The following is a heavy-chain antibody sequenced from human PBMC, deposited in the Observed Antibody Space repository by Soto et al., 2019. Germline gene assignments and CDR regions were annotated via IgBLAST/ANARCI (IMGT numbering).Heavy chain of an antibody. CDR2: INSDGSST. Sequence: LRLSCAASGFTFSSYWMHWVRQAPGKGLVWVSRINSDGSSTSYADSVKGRFTISRDNAKNTLYLQMNSLRAEDTAVYYCARDGATLYNWNYFDYRGQGTLVTVSS. V-gene: IGHV3-74*01. D-gene: IGHD1-20*01. CDR3: ARDGATLYNWNYFDY. J-gene: IGHJ4*02. CDR1: GFTFSSYW.